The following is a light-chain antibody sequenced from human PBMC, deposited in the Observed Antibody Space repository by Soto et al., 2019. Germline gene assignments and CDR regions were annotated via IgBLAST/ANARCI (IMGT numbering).Light chain of an antibody. J-gene: IGKJ1*01. CDR3: QETYNTLGT. CDR1: QSIGNY. V-gene: IGKV1-39*01. CDR2: AAS. Sequence: DIQMTQSPSSLSASVGDRVTITCRASQSIGNYLTWYRHKPGPAPKLLIYAASSLQSGVPSRFSGSGSGTDFTLTISSLQHEDFATYYCQETYNTLGTFGRGNRVEVK.